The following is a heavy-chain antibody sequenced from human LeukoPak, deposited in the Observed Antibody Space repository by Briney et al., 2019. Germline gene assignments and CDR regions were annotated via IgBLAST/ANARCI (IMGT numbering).Heavy chain of an antibody. CDR3: AQQLLHAAEYFQY. CDR1: GGSISSYY. V-gene: IGHV4-59*01. D-gene: IGHD6-13*01. J-gene: IGHJ1*01. Sequence: SETLSLTRTDSGGSISSYYWSWIRQPPGKGLEWIGYIYYSGSTNYNPSLKSRVTISVDTSKNQFSLKLSSVTAADTAMYYCAQQLLHAAEYFQYWGQGTLVTVSS. CDR2: IYYSGST.